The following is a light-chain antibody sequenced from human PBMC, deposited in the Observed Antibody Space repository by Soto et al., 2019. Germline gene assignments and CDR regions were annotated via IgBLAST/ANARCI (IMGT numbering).Light chain of an antibody. Sequence: NFMLTQPHSVSESPGKTVTISCTRSSGSIASNYVQWYQQRPGSAPTTVIYEDNQSPSGVPDRFSGSIDSSSNSASLTISGLKTEDEAYYYCQSYDSSNHVVFGGGTKLTVL. J-gene: IGLJ2*01. V-gene: IGLV6-57*04. CDR2: EDN. CDR1: SGSIASNY. CDR3: QSYDSSNHVV.